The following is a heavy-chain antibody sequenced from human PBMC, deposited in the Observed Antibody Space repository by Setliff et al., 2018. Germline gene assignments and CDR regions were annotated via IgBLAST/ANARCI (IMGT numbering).Heavy chain of an antibody. V-gene: IGHV4-39*02. J-gene: IGHJ6*03. CDR1: GGSISTSSHH. D-gene: IGHD6-19*01. CDR2: IYSSGTT. CDR3: AREQWLDPPGYYYMDV. Sequence: SETLSLTCTVSGGSISTSSHHWVWIRQSPGKGLEWIGTIYSSGTTYYNLSLKSRVTISLDTSKSQFSLNLGSVTAADTAVYYCAREQWLDPPGYYYMDVWAKGTTVTVSS.